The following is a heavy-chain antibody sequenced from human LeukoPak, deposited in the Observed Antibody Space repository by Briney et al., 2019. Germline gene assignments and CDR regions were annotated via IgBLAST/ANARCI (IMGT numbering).Heavy chain of an antibody. J-gene: IGHJ5*02. V-gene: IGHV3-21*01. CDR3: ARRRGITIFGVVTPPNPYNWFDP. CDR1: GFTFSSYS. D-gene: IGHD3-3*01. CDR2: ISSSSSYI. Sequence: GGSLRLSCAASGFTFSSYSMNWVRQAPGKGLEWVSSISSSSSYIYYADSVKGRFTISRDNAKNSLYLQMNSLRAEDTAVYYCARRRGITIFGVVTPPNPYNWFDPWGQGTLVTVSS.